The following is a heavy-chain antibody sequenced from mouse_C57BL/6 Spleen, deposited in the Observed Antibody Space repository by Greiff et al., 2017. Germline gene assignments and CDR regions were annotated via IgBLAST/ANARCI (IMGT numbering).Heavy chain of an antibody. J-gene: IGHJ2*01. Sequence: QVQLKQPGAELVRPGSSVKLSCKASGYTFTSYWMDWVKQRPGQGLEWIGNIYPSDSETHYNQKFKNKATLTVDKSSSTAYMQLSSLTSEDSAVYDCARVGNWGDYWGQGTTLTFSS. CDR2: IYPSDSET. CDR1: GYTFTSYW. V-gene: IGHV1-61*01. CDR3: ARVGNWGDY. D-gene: IGHD4-1*01.